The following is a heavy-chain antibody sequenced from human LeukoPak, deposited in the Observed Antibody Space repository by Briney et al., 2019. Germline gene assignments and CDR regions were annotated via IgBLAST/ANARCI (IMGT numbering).Heavy chain of an antibody. D-gene: IGHD6-13*01. V-gene: IGHV1-8*01. Sequence: ASVKVSCKASGYTFTSYDINWVRQATGQGLEWMGWMNPNSGNTGYEQKFQGKVTMTRNTSISTAYMELSSLRSEDTAVYYCARRLSIAAAGRKRAYYFDHWGQGTLVTVSS. CDR2: MNPNSGNT. J-gene: IGHJ4*02. CDR1: GYTFTSYD. CDR3: ARRLSIAAAGRKRAYYFDH.